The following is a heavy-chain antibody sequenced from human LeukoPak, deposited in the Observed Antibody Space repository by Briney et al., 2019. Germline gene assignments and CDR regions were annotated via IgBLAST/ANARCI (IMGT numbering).Heavy chain of an antibody. V-gene: IGHV1-18*01. D-gene: IGHD1-26*01. CDR1: GYTFTSYG. J-gene: IGHJ4*02. CDR2: ISAYNGNT. Sequence: ASVKVSCKPSGYTFTSYGISWVRQAPGQGLEWMGWISAYNGNTNYAQKLQGRVTMTTDTSTSTAYMELRGLRSDDTAVYYCARVVGGSYYSANCFDCWGQGTLVTVSS. CDR3: ARVVGGSYYSANCFDC.